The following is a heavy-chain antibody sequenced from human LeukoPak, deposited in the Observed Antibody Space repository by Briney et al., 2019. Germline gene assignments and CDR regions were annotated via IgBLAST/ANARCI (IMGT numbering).Heavy chain of an antibody. D-gene: IGHD2-2*02. Sequence: ETLSLTCTVSGYSISSGYYWGWIRQPPGKGLEWIGSIYHSGSTNYNPSLKSRVTISVDTSKNQFSLKLSSVTAADTAVYYCARGGGYCSSTSCYRPSFFYYYYYMDVRGKGTTVTVSS. J-gene: IGHJ6*03. CDR1: GYSISSGYY. CDR2: IYHSGST. CDR3: ARGGGYCSSTSCYRPSFFYYYYYMDV. V-gene: IGHV4-38-2*02.